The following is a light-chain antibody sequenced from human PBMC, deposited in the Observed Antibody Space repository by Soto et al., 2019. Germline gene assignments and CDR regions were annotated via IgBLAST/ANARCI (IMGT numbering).Light chain of an antibody. Sequence: EIVLTQSPGTLSLSPGDGATLSCRASQSVSSTYLAWYQQKPGQAPRLLIYGASNRATGIPDRFHGSGSGTDFTLTISRLEPEDFAVYYCQQYGGSMTFGQGTRLEIE. CDR2: GAS. CDR1: QSVSSTY. CDR3: QQYGGSMT. V-gene: IGKV3-20*01. J-gene: IGKJ5*01.